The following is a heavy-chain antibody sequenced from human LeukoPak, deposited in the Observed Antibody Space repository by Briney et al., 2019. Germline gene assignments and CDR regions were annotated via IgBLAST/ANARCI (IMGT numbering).Heavy chain of an antibody. Sequence: PSGTLSLTCAVSGGSISSSNWWSWVRQPPGKGLEWIGEIYHSGSTNYNPSLKSRVTISVDKSKNQFSLKLSSVTAADTAVYYCARAPSGFTYGPGDHWGQGTLVTVSS. D-gene: IGHD5-18*01. V-gene: IGHV4-4*02. CDR2: IYHSGST. CDR3: ARAPSGFTYGPGDH. J-gene: IGHJ4*02. CDR1: GGSISSSNW.